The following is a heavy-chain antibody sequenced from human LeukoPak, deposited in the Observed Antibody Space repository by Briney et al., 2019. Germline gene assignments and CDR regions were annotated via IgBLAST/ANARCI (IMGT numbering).Heavy chain of an antibody. CDR3: ARCRYYYYYYMDV. J-gene: IGHJ6*03. CDR1: GFTFSSYA. CDR2: ISGSGGST. V-gene: IGHV3-23*01. D-gene: IGHD4/OR15-4a*01. Sequence: PGGSLRLSCAASGFTFSSYAMSWVRQAPGKGLEWVSAISGSGGSTFYADSVKGRFTISRDNSKNTLYLQMNSLRAEDTAVYYCARCRYYYYYYMDVWGKGTTVTVSS.